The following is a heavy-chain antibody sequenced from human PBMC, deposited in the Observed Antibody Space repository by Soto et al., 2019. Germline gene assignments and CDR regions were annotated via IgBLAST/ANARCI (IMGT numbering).Heavy chain of an antibody. Sequence: EVQLLESGGGLGQPGGSLRLSCTASGFPFSNFAMSWVRQAPGKGLEWVSTIGGSGDNTYYADPVKGRFTISRDKSKSTVFLQLNSLGAEDTAVYYCAMGFEFVELSYWGQGTPVTVSS. CDR1: GFPFSNFA. CDR3: AMGFEFVELSY. CDR2: IGGSGDNT. D-gene: IGHD3-10*01. V-gene: IGHV3-23*01. J-gene: IGHJ4*02.